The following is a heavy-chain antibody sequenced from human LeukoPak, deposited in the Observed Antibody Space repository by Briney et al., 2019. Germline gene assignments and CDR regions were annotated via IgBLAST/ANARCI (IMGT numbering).Heavy chain of an antibody. CDR1: GGSLSGYN. V-gene: IGHV4-34*01. CDR3: ARVNTAMVY. D-gene: IGHD5-18*01. J-gene: IGHJ4*02. Sequence: PSETLSLTCAVYGGSLSGYNWNWIRQPPGKGLEWIGEINHSGSTNYNPSLKSRVTISVDTSKNQFSLKLSSVTAADTAVYYCARVNTAMVYWGQGTLVTVSS. CDR2: INHSGST.